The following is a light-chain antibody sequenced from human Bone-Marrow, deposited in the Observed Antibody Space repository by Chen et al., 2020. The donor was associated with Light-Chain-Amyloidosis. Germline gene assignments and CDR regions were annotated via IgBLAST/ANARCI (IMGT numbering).Light chain of an antibody. CDR3: ATWDDSLNSPV. Sequence: QSVLTQPPSASGTPGQRVTIPCSGSSSNIGSNAISWYQHLPGTAPQLLIYSDIQRPSGVPDRFSGSKSGTSASLAISGLQSEDEANYYCATWDDSLNSPVFGGGTKLTVL. V-gene: IGLV1-44*01. CDR2: SDI. CDR1: SSNIGSNA. J-gene: IGLJ3*02.